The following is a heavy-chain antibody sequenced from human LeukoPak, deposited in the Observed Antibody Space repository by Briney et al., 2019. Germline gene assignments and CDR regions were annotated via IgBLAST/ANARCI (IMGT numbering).Heavy chain of an antibody. CDR2: INHSGST. Sequence: SETLSLTCGVYGGSLSGHYWSWIRQPPGKGLEWIGEINHSGSTNYNPSLKSRVTISVDTSKNQFSLKLSSVTAADTAVYYCARGKIEGRRYCSSTSCLQPYYFDYWGQGTLVTVSS. CDR1: GGSLSGHY. V-gene: IGHV4-34*01. J-gene: IGHJ4*02. CDR3: ARGKIEGRRYCSSTSCLQPYYFDY. D-gene: IGHD2-2*01.